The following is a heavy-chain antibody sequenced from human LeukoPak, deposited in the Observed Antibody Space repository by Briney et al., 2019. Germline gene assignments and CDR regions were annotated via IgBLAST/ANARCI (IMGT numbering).Heavy chain of an antibody. CDR2: IIPIFGTA. CDR3: ARVKRGAAALFDY. Sequence: APVKVSCKASGGTFSSYAISWVRQAPGQGLEWMGGIIPIFGTASFAQKFRGRVTFTADESTSTAYMELSSLRSEDTAVYYCARVKRGAAALFDYWGQGTLVTVSS. V-gene: IGHV1-69*13. J-gene: IGHJ4*02. D-gene: IGHD6-13*01. CDR1: GGTFSSYA.